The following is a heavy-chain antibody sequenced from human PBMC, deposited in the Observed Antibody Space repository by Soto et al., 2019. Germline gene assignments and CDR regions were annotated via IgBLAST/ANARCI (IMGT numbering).Heavy chain of an antibody. J-gene: IGHJ3*02. CDR3: AKATATGGGAFEI. V-gene: IGHV3-23*01. CDR2: ILVGGST. D-gene: IGHD2-8*02. CDR1: GFICSSYD. Sequence: GGSLRLSCAVSGFICSSYDMSWVRQAPGKGLEWVSTILVGGSTHYEDSVRGRFTISRDTSKNTVYLQMSSLTAGDTAVYYCAKATATGGGAFEICGQGTIVTVSS.